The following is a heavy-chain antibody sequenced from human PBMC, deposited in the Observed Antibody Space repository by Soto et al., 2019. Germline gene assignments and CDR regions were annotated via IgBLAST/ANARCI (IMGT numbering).Heavy chain of an antibody. CDR1: GGSISSYY. J-gene: IGHJ4*02. Sequence: QVQLQESGPGLVKPSETLSLTCTVSGGSISSYYWSWIRQPQGKGLEWIGYIYYNGGTNYNPSLKSRVTISVGTSKKQFSLKLSAVTAADTAVYYCAGGGGSPDYWGQGTLVTVSS. V-gene: IGHV4-59*01. D-gene: IGHD2-15*01. CDR2: IYYNGGT. CDR3: AGGGGSPDY.